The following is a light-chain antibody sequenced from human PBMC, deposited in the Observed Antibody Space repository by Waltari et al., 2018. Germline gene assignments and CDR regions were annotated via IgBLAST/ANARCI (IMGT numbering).Light chain of an antibody. CDR1: KTILNRANNKHY. CDR2: WAS. J-gene: IGKJ4*01. Sequence: DIVLTQSPDSLTVSRGERATINCKSSKTILNRANNKHYLGWYQQKPGQPPKLLIYWASTRQSGVPDRFSGSGSGANFSLSINSLQAEDVAVYFCQQSYHTPLTFGGGTKVEIK. CDR3: QQSYHTPLT. V-gene: IGKV4-1*01.